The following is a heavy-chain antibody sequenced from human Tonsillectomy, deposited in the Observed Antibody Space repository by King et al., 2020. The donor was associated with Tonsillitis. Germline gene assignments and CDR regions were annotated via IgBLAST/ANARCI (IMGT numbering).Heavy chain of an antibody. Sequence: VQLVESGAEVKKPGESLKISCKVSGYSFTSYWIGWVRQMPGKGLEWMGIIYPGDSDTRYSPSFQGQVTISADKSISTAYLQWSSLKAADTAMYYCARRRDYGWGSYRNPYFDYWGQGTLVTVSS. J-gene: IGHJ4*02. CDR2: IYPGDSDT. CDR3: ARRRDYGWGSYRNPYFDY. CDR1: GYSFTSYW. D-gene: IGHD3-16*02. V-gene: IGHV5-51*01.